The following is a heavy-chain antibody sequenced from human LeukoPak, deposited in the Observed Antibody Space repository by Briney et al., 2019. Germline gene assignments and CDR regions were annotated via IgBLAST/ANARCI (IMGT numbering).Heavy chain of an antibody. CDR2: IYYSGST. J-gene: IGHJ4*02. CDR3: ARQGSSAYYPLFY. V-gene: IGHV4-39*01. CDR1: GGSISSYY. Sequence: PSETLSLTCTVSGGSISSYYWGWIRQPPGKGLEWIGSIYYSGSTYYNPSLKSRVTISVDTSKNQFSLKLSSVTAADTAVYYCARQGSSAYYPLFYWGQGTLVTVSS. D-gene: IGHD3-22*01.